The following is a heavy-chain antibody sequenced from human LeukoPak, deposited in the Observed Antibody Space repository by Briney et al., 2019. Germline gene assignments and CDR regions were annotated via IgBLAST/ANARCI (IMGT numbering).Heavy chain of an antibody. D-gene: IGHD3-10*01. V-gene: IGHV4-30-2*01. Sequence: PSQTLSLTCAVSVGPISSGVYSWSWLRQPPGEGLERLGHSYHNGSTYYNPSLKSRVPISVDRSKNQFSLKLSSVSAADTAVYYCARGYYYGSLSGMDVWGKGTTVTVSS. J-gene: IGHJ6*04. CDR2: SYHNGST. CDR1: VGPISSGVYS. CDR3: ARGYYYGSLSGMDV.